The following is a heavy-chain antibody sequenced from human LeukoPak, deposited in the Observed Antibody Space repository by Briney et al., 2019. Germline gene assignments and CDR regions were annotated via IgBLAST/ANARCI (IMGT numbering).Heavy chain of an antibody. CDR2: INHSGST. D-gene: IGHD2-15*01. V-gene: IGHV4-34*01. Sequence: SETLSLTCAVYGGSFSGYYWSWIRQPPGKGLEWIGEINHSGSTNYNPSLKSRVTISVDTSKNQFSLKLSSVTAADTAVYYCARAVEMAADAFDIWGQGTMVTVSS. J-gene: IGHJ3*02. CDR3: ARAVEMAADAFDI. CDR1: GGSFSGYY.